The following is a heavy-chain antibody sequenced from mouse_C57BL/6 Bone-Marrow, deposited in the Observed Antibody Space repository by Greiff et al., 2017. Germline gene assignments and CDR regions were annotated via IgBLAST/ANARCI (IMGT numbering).Heavy chain of an antibody. CDR2: IYPGSGST. Sequence: VQLQQSGAELVKPGASVKMSCKASGYTFTSYWITWVKQRPGQGLEWIGDIYPGSGSTNYNETFKSKATLTADTSSSTAYMQLSSLTSEDSAVDYCARGGDYGNCGNAMDYWGQGTSVTVSS. D-gene: IGHD2-1*01. V-gene: IGHV1-55*01. J-gene: IGHJ4*01. CDR1: GYTFTSYW. CDR3: ARGGDYGNCGNAMDY.